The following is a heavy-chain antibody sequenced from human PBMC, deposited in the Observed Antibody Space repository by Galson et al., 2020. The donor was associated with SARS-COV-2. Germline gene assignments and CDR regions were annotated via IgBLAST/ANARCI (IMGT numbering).Heavy chain of an antibody. CDR1: GGSFSDNY. J-gene: IGHJ6*02. CDR3: ARSLGYDSDGLYDYSGMDV. Sequence: SETLSLTCTVYGGSFSDNYWTWIRQPPGKGLEWIGEINHSGSANYNPSLKSRVTLSVDMSKNHFSLKLSSVTAADTAVYYCARSLGYDSDGLYDYSGMDVWGQGTTVIVSS. V-gene: IGHV4-34*01. CDR2: INHSGSA. D-gene: IGHD3-22*01.